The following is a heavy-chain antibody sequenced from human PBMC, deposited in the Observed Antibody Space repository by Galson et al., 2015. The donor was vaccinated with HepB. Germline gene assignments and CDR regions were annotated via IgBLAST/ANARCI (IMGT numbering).Heavy chain of an antibody. CDR1: GFTFSSYA. CDR2: VSGSGGST. V-gene: IGHV3-23*01. CDR3: AKKRTRDAVVVAATDY. Sequence: SLRLSCAASGFTFSSYAMSWVRQAPGKGLEWVSGVSGSGGSTYYADSVKGRFTISRDNSMDTLYLQMNSLRAEDTAVYYCAKKRTRDAVVVAATDYWGQGTLVTVSS. D-gene: IGHD2-15*01. J-gene: IGHJ4*02.